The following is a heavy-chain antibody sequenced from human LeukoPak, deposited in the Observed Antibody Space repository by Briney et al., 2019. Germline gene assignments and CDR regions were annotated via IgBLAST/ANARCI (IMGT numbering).Heavy chain of an antibody. V-gene: IGHV3-48*01. D-gene: IGHD2-2*01. CDR3: AKDSRPRPRGDAFDI. CDR1: GFTFSSYS. J-gene: IGHJ3*02. Sequence: GGSLRLSCAASGFTFSSYSMNWVRQAPGKGLEWVSYIHSDSDTIYYADSVKGRFTISRDNSKNTLYLQMNSLRAEDTAVYYCAKDSRPRPRGDAFDIWGQGTMVTVSS. CDR2: IHSDSDTI.